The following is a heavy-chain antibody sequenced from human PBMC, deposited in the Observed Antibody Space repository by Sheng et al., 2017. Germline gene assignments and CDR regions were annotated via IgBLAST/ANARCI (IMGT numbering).Heavy chain of an antibody. CDR1: DPSSSDPL. J-gene: IGHJ4*02. CDR2: TTKKGDSYTT. V-gene: IGHV3-72*01. D-gene: IGHD3-10*01. CDR3: ATKSGFGEL. Sequence: EVELVESGGAWSSLEVPETLLCSPLDPSSSDPLHGLDPPGSREGLEWVGRTTKKGDSYTTEYAASVEGRFTISRDDSKKSLYLQMNSLKSEDTAVYYCATKSGFGELWGQGTLVTVSS.